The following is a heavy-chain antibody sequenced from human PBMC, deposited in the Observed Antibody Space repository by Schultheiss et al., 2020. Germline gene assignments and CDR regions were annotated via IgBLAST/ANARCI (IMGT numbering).Heavy chain of an antibody. Sequence: SETLSLTCTVSGYSISSGYYWGWIRQPPGKGLEWIGSIYYSGSTYYNPSLKSRVTISVDTSKNQFSLKLSSVTAADTAVYYCARGTPFLYYYYMDVWGKGTTVTVSS. CDR3: ARGTPFLYYYYMDV. CDR1: GYSISSGYY. J-gene: IGHJ6*03. V-gene: IGHV4-38-2*02. CDR2: IYYSGST.